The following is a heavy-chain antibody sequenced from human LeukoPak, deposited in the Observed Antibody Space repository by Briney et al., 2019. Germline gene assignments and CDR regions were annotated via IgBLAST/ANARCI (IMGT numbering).Heavy chain of an antibody. CDR1: GFTFSSYS. Sequence: GGSLRLSCAASGFTFSSYSMNWVRQAPGKGLEWVSSISSSSSYIYYADSVKGRFTISRDNAKNSLYLQMNSLRAEDTAVYYCARGGGYCSGGSCYQYYFDYWGQGTLVTVYS. V-gene: IGHV3-21*01. CDR3: ARGGGYCSGGSCYQYYFDY. CDR2: ISSSSSYI. J-gene: IGHJ4*02. D-gene: IGHD2-15*01.